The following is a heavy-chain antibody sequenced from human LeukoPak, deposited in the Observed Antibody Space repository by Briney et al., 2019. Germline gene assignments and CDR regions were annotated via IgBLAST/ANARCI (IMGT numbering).Heavy chain of an antibody. J-gene: IGHJ4*02. Sequence: GGSLRLSCAASGFTFSSYWMSWVRQAPGKGLEWVSSISSSSSYIYYADSVKGRFTISRDNAKNSLYLQMNSLRAEDTAVYYCARDHEYSNYLDYWGQGTLVTVSS. D-gene: IGHD4-11*01. V-gene: IGHV3-21*01. CDR3: ARDHEYSNYLDY. CDR1: GFTFSSYW. CDR2: ISSSSSYI.